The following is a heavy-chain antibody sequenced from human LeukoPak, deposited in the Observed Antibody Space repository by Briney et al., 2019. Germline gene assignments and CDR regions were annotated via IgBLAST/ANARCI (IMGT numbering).Heavy chain of an antibody. CDR3: AKDITPDYGDYGLGFDY. CDR1: GFTFYDYA. D-gene: IGHD4-17*01. J-gene: IGHJ4*02. V-gene: IGHV3-9*01. Sequence: GGSLRLSCAASGFTFYDYAMHWVRQAPGKGLGWVSGISWNSGSLGYADSVKGRFTISRDNAKNSLYLQMNSLRAEDTALYYCAKDITPDYGDYGLGFDYWGQGTLVTVSS. CDR2: ISWNSGSL.